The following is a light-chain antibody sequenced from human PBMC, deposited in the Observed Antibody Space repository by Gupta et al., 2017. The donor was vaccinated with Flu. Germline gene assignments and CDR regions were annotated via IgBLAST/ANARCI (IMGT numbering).Light chain of an antibody. J-gene: IGLJ3*02. CDR1: SSDVGGYNY. Sequence: SALTQPASVSGSPGQSITISCTGTSSDVGGYNYVSWYQQHPGKAPKLMIYEVSNRPSGVSNRFSGSKSGKTASLTISGLQAEDEADYYCSAYTSRSTLVFGGGTKRTVL. CDR2: EVS. V-gene: IGLV2-14*01. CDR3: SAYTSRSTLV.